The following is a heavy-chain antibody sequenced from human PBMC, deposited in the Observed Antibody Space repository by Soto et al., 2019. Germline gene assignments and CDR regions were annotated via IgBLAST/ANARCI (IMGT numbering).Heavy chain of an antibody. D-gene: IGHD1-26*01. CDR2: IITDGSST. J-gene: IGHJ6*03. V-gene: IGHV3-74*01. CDR3: ATGLSTRGYYMDA. Sequence: GVSMRVSCAAAGCHFSIYWMHWVRQAPGKGLVWVSRIITDGSSTSYADSVKGRFTISRDNAKNTLYLQMNSLRAEDTAVYYCATGLSTRGYYMDAWGKGTTVTVSS. CDR1: GCHFSIYW.